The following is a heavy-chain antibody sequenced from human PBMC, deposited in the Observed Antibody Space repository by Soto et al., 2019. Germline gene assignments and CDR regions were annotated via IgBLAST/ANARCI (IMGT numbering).Heavy chain of an antibody. D-gene: IGHD2-21*01. Sequence: EVQLLESGGGLVQPGESLRLSCAASGFTFSNYPMTWVRQAPGKGLEWLSVINSDATTHYADSVKGRFTISRDNYKSTLYLQMTSLRVEDTAIYYCGRGSVDLEYWGQGTLVTVSS. CDR3: GRGSVDLEY. V-gene: IGHV3-23*01. CDR1: GFTFSNYP. J-gene: IGHJ4*02. CDR2: INSDATT.